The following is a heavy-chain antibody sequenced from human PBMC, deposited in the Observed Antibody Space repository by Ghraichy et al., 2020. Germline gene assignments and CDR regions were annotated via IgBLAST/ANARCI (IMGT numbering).Heavy chain of an antibody. CDR2: INAGNGNT. Sequence: ASVKVSCKASGYTFTSYAMHWVRQAPGQRLEWMGWINAGNGNTKYSQKFQGRVTITRDTSASTAYMELSSLRSEDTAVYYCARDLPPYSNYGFYNWFDPWGQGTLVTVSS. CDR1: GYTFTSYA. CDR3: ARDLPPYSNYGFYNWFDP. V-gene: IGHV1-3*01. D-gene: IGHD4-11*01. J-gene: IGHJ5*02.